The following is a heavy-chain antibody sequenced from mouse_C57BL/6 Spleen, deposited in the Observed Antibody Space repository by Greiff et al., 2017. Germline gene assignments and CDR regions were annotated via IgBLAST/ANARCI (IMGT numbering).Heavy chain of an antibody. J-gene: IGHJ4*01. CDR2: IYPGSGST. Sequence: QVQLKESGAELVKPGASVKMSCKASGYTFTSYWITWVKQRPGQGLEWIGDIYPGSGSTNYNEKFKSKATLTVDTSSSTAYMQLSSLTSEDSAVYYCARFHYGNYVRGMDYWGQGTSVTVSS. D-gene: IGHD2-1*01. V-gene: IGHV1-55*01. CDR1: GYTFTSYW. CDR3: ARFHYGNYVRGMDY.